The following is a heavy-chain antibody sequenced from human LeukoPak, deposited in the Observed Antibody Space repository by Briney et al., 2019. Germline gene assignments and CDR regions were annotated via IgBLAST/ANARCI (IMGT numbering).Heavy chain of an antibody. Sequence: SETLSLTCTASGGSISTYYWSWIRRPPGKGLEWIAYIHASGPTNYNPSLKSRITISVDTSKNQFSLKLGSVTAADTAVYYCARHDAGIAARPFDNWGQGTLVTVSS. CDR1: GGSISTYY. CDR3: ARHDAGIAARPFDN. D-gene: IGHD6-6*01. CDR2: IHASGPT. V-gene: IGHV4-4*09. J-gene: IGHJ4*02.